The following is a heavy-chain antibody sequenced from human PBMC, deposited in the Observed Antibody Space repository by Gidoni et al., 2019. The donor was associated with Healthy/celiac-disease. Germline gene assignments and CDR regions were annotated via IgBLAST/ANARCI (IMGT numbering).Heavy chain of an antibody. V-gene: IGHV3-23*01. Sequence: WVSAISGSGGSTYYADSVKGRFTISRDNSKNTLYLQMNSLRAEDTAVYYCAKELGRRRIAAFDIWGQGTMVTVSS. D-gene: IGHD6-13*01. CDR3: AKELGRRRIAAFDI. J-gene: IGHJ3*02. CDR2: ISGSGGST.